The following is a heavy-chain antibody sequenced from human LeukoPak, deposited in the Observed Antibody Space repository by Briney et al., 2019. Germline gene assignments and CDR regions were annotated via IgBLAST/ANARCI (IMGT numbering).Heavy chain of an antibody. J-gene: IGHJ6*02. D-gene: IGHD3-10*01. CDR1: GGSISSSNW. CDR3: ANYGSGSYYKGIYYYGMDV. Sequence: SETLSLTCAVSGGSISSSNWWSWVRPPPGKGLEWIGEIYHSGSTNYNPSLKSRVTISVDKSKNQFSLKLSSVTAADTAVYYCANYGSGSYYKGIYYYGMDVWGQGTTVTVSS. V-gene: IGHV4-4*02. CDR2: IYHSGST.